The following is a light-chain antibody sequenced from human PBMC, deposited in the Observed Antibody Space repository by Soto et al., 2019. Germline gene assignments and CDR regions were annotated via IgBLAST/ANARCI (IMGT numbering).Light chain of an antibody. CDR3: QQRSNWLT. CDR2: DAS. J-gene: IGKJ4*01. Sequence: EIVLTQSPATLSLSPGEPATLSGRASQSVRSYLAWYQQKPGQAPRLIIYDASNRATGIPARFSGSGAGTDFTLTSSSLEPEDFAVYYWQQRSNWLTFGGGTKVE. CDR1: QSVRSY. V-gene: IGKV3-11*01.